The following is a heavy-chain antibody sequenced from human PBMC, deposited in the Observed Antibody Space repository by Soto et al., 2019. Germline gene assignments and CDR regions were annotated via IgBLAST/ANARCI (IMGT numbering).Heavy chain of an antibody. D-gene: IGHD3-10*01. CDR2: INHSGSA. CDR1: GGSLSGYY. Sequence: QVQLQQWGSGLLKPSETLSLTCAVYGGSLSGYYWSWIRQSPGKGLEWIGQINHSGSANYHPSLKSGVTIFHLTCRNEFFVELSPVTAEDTSVYYCAEATSHNASGRYGGGYYHFDYWGQGTLVTVSS. V-gene: IGHV4-34*01. J-gene: IGHJ4*02. CDR3: AEATSHNASGRYGGGYYHFDY.